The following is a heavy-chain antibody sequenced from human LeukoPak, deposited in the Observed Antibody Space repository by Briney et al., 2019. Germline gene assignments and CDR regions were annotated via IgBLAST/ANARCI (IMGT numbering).Heavy chain of an antibody. CDR2: IYYSGST. Sequence: SETLSLTCNVSGGSISSSSYYWGWIRQPPGKGLECIGSIYYSGSTYYNPSLKSRVTTSVDTSKNQFSLKLSSVTAADTAVYYCASNWSDFDYWGQGILVTVSS. CDR1: GGSISSSSYY. CDR3: ASNWSDFDY. V-gene: IGHV4-39*07. D-gene: IGHD1-1*01. J-gene: IGHJ4*02.